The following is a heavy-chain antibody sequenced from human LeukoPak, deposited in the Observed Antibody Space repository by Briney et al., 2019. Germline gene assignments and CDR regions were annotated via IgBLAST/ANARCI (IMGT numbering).Heavy chain of an antibody. D-gene: IGHD6-13*01. CDR3: ARDQVAAAGTGYYYYYGMDV. CDR2: ISSSGSTI. J-gene: IGHJ6*04. Sequence: GGSLRLSCAASGFTFSSYEMNWVRQAPGKGLEWVSYISSSGSTIYYADSVKGRFTISRDIAKNSLYLQMNSLRAEDTAVYYCARDQVAAAGTGYYYYYGMDVWGKGTTVTVSS. CDR1: GFTFSSYE. V-gene: IGHV3-48*03.